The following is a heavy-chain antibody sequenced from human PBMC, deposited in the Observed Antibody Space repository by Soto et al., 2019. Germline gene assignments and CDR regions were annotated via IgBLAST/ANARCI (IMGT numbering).Heavy chain of an antibody. D-gene: IGHD3-16*01. V-gene: IGHV3-74*01. Sequence: EVQLVESGGGIVQPGGSLRLSCAASGFTFSSYWMHWVHQAPGKGLVWVSRINSDGSSINYADSVKGRFIISRDNAKNTLRLQMNSLRAEDTAVYYCARSYEALSHDYWGQGTLVTVSS. CDR1: GFTFSSYW. CDR3: ARSYEALSHDY. CDR2: INSDGSSI. J-gene: IGHJ4*02.